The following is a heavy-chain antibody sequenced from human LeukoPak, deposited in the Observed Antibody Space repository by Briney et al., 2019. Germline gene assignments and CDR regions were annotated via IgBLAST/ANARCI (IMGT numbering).Heavy chain of an antibody. J-gene: IGHJ4*02. CDR2: IYHSGST. CDR3: ARTYGSGSYYIFDY. CDR1: GGSISSGGYS. V-gene: IGHV4-30-2*01. D-gene: IGHD3-10*01. Sequence: SQTLSLTCAVSGGSISSGGYSWSWIRQPPGKGLEWIGYIYHSGSTCYNPSLKSRVTISVDRSKNQFSLKLSSVTAADTAVYYCARTYGSGSYYIFDYWGQGTLVTVSS.